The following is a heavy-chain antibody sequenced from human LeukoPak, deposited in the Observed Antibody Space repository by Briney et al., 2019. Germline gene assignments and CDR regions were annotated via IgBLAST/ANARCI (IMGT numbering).Heavy chain of an antibody. Sequence: GGPLRLSCAASGFTFSSYAMHWVRQAPGKGLEWVAVISYDGSNKYYADSVKGRFTISRDNSKNTLYLQMNSLRAEDTAVYYCARDRSSGRGRNYFDYWGQGTLVTVSS. D-gene: IGHD6-25*01. V-gene: IGHV3-30*04. J-gene: IGHJ4*02. CDR3: ARDRSSGRGRNYFDY. CDR1: GFTFSSYA. CDR2: ISYDGSNK.